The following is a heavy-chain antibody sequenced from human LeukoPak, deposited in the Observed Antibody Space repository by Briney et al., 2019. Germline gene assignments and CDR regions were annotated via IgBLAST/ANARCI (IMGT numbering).Heavy chain of an antibody. CDR3: AGHGGYYDTTGYLLPRLDY. CDR1: GGSFSDYY. CDR2: INHSGST. V-gene: IGHV4-34*01. J-gene: IGHJ4*02. D-gene: IGHD3-22*01. Sequence: PSETLSLTCTVYGGSFSDYYWTWIRQPPGKGLEWIGEINHSGSTNYNPSLKSRVTISVDTSKNEFSLKLSSMTAADTAVYYCAGHGGYYDTTGYLLPRLDYWGQGTLVTVSS.